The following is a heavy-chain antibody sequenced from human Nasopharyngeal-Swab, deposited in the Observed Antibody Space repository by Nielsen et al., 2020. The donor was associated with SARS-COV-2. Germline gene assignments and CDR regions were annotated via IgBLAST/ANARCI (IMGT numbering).Heavy chain of an antibody. CDR2: ISWNSGGI. CDR3: AKGGYCSGGSCFNWFDP. V-gene: IGHV3-9*01. J-gene: IGHJ5*02. Sequence: GGSLRLSCAASGFTFDDYAMHWVRQAPGKGLEWVSGISWNSGGIGYADSVKGRFTISRDNAKNSLYLQMNSLRAVDTALYYCAKGGYCSGGSCFNWFDPWGQGTLVTVSS. CDR1: GFTFDDYA. D-gene: IGHD2-15*01.